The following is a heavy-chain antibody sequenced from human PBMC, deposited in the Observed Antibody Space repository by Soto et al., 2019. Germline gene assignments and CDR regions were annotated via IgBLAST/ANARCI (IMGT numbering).Heavy chain of an antibody. D-gene: IGHD3-3*01. CDR3: ARVQAAHYDFWSGYYGGDNWFDP. CDR2: IYYSGST. J-gene: IGHJ5*02. CDR1: CVSISSYY. Sequence: PSETLSLTCTVSCVSISSYYWSCIRQPTGKGLEWIGYIYYSGSTNYNPSLKSRVTISVDTSKNQFSLKLSSVTAADTAVYYCARVQAAHYDFWSGYYGGDNWFDPWGQGTLVTVSS. V-gene: IGHV4-59*01.